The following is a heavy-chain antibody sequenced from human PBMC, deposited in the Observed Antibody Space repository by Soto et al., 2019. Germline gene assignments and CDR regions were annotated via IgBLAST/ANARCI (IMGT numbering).Heavy chain of an antibody. CDR3: ARERHDYYDSSGYLDY. Sequence: SETLSLTCTVSGGSISSGGYYWSWIRQHPGKGLEWIGYIYYSGSTYYRPSLKSRVTISVDTSKNQFSLKLSSVTAADTAVYYCARERHDYYDSSGYLDYWGQGTLVTVSS. CDR1: GGSISSGGYY. V-gene: IGHV4-31*03. D-gene: IGHD3-22*01. CDR2: IYYSGST. J-gene: IGHJ4*02.